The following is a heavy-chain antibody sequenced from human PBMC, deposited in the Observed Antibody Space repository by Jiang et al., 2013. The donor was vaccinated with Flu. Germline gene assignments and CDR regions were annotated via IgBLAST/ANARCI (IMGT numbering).Heavy chain of an antibody. CDR2: IYPADSTT. CDR1: GYSFTSYW. J-gene: IGHJ4*02. CDR3: ARQDDFGVVVDY. V-gene: IGHV5-51*01. Sequence: GAEVKKPGESLRISCKGSGYSFTSYWIAWVRQMPGNGLEWMGVIYPADSTTRYSPSFQGQVTISADKSISTAYLQWSSLKASDSAMYYCARQDDFGVVVDYVGPGNPAHRLL. D-gene: IGHD3-3*01.